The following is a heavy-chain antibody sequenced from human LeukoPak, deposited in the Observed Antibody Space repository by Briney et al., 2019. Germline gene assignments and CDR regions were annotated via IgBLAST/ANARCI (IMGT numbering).Heavy chain of an antibody. D-gene: IGHD1-1*01. Sequence: GGSLRLSCAASGFTFSSYAMSWVRQAPGKGLEWVAVISYDGSNKYYADSVKGRFTISRDNSKNTLYLQMNSLRAEDTAVYYCARDRSGTGVYYYFDYWGQGTLVTVSS. V-gene: IGHV3-30-3*01. J-gene: IGHJ4*02. CDR2: ISYDGSNK. CDR1: GFTFSSYA. CDR3: ARDRSGTGVYYYFDY.